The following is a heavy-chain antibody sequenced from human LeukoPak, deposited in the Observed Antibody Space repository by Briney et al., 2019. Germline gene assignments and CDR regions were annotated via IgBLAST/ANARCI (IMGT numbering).Heavy chain of an antibody. CDR1: GGSISSYY. J-gene: IGHJ6*02. CDR3: ARCREYCSSTSCYYYYGMDV. D-gene: IGHD2-2*01. Sequence: SETLSLTCTVSGGSISSYYWSWIRQPPGKGLEWIGYIYYSGSTNYNPSLKSRVTISVDTSKNQFSLKLSSVTAADTAVYYCARCREYCSSTSCYYYYGMDVWGQGTTVTVSS. V-gene: IGHV4-59*01. CDR2: IYYSGST.